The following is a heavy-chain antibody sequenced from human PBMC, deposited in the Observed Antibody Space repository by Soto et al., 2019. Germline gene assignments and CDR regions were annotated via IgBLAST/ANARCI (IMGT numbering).Heavy chain of an antibody. CDR1: GFSLSTSGVG. CDR2: IYWDDDK. J-gene: IGHJ2*01. Sequence: QITLKESGPTLVKPTQTLTLTCTFSGFSLSTSGVGVGWIRQPPGKALEWLALIYWDDDKRYSPSLMTRPTVTTDTPINLVVLTMTAMDPVDTASYYCAHSSGDYGSALGYFDLWGRGTLVTVSS. D-gene: IGHD4-17*01. CDR3: AHSSGDYGSALGYFDL. V-gene: IGHV2-5*02.